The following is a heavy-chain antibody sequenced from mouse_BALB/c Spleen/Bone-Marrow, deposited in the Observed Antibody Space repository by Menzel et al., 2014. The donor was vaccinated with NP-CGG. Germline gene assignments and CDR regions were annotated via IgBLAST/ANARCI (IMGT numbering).Heavy chain of an antibody. CDR3: AKNYGNGFAY. CDR1: GFSLTSSG. Sequence: QVQLKHSGPGLVAPSQRLSIPCTVSGFSLTSSGVSWVRQPPGKGLEWLGVIWGDGSTNYHSALISRLSISKDNSKSQVFLKLNSLQTDDTATYYCAKNYGNGFAYWGQGTLVTVSA. V-gene: IGHV2-3*01. CDR2: IWGDGST. J-gene: IGHJ3*01. D-gene: IGHD2-1*01.